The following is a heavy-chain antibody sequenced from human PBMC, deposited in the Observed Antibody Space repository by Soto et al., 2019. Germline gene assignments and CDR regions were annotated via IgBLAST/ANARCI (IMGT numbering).Heavy chain of an antibody. CDR2: LSGSGGTT. CDR1: GVTFCSYA. CDR3: AKDYYYGSGTNWFAP. D-gene: IGHD3-10*01. J-gene: IGHJ5*02. Sequence: GGSLRLSCAASGVTFCSYAMSWVRQTPGRGLEWVSTLSGSGGTTYYADSVKGQFTISRDNSKSTLYLQMNSLRAEDTAVYYCAKDYYYGSGTNWFAPWGQGTLVTVSS. V-gene: IGHV3-23*01.